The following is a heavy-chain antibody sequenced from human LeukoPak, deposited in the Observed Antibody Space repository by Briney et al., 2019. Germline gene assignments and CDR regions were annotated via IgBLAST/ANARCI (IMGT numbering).Heavy chain of an antibody. CDR3: ARLVSFQEGAFDI. Sequence: PGGSPRLSCAASGFTFSSYWMSWVRQAPGKGLEWVANIKQDGSEKYYVDSVKGRFTISRDNAKNSLYLQMNSLRAEDTAVYYCARLVSFQEGAFDIWGQGTMVTVSS. J-gene: IGHJ3*02. D-gene: IGHD2/OR15-2a*01. CDR1: GFTFSSYW. CDR2: IKQDGSEK. V-gene: IGHV3-7*01.